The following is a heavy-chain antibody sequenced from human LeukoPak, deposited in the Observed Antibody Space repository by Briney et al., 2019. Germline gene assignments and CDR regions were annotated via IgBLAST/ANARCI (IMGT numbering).Heavy chain of an antibody. CDR3: ARHVVGATFPEYMDV. J-gene: IGHJ6*03. D-gene: IGHD1-26*01. Sequence: SETLSLTCAVYGGSFSGYYWSWIRQPPGKGLEWIGEINHSGSTNYNPSLKSRVTISVDTSKNQFSLKLSSVTAADTAVYYCARHVVGATFPEYMDVWGKGTTVTVSS. CDR1: GGSFSGYY. V-gene: IGHV4-34*01. CDR2: INHSGST.